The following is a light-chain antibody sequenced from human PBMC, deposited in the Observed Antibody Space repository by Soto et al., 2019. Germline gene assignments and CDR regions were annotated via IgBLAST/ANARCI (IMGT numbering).Light chain of an antibody. J-gene: IGKJ1*01. CDR1: QSVSSY. CDR3: QQRRSWPRA. V-gene: IGKV3-11*01. CDR2: DAS. Sequence: EIVLTQSPATLSLSPVERATLSCRASQSVSSYLAWYQQKPGQAPRLLIYDASNRATGIPARFSGSGSGTDFTLTISSLEPEDFAVYYCQQRRSWPRAFGQGTKVDIK.